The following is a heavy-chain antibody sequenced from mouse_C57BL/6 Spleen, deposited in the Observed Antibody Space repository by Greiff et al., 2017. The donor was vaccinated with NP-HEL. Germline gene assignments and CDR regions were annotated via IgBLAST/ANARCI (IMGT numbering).Heavy chain of an antibody. V-gene: IGHV5-16*01. CDR3: AREKRRAMDY. CDR2: INYDGSST. J-gene: IGHJ4*01. CDR1: GFTFSDYY. Sequence: EVQLVESEGGLVQPGSSMKLSCTASGFTFSDYYMAWVRQVPEKGLEWVANINYDGSSTYYLDSLKSRFIISRDNAKNILYLQMSSLKSEDTATYYCAREKRRAMDYWGQGTSVTVSS.